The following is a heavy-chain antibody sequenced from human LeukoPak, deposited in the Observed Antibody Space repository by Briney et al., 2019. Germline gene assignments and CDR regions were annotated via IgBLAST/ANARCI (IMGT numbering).Heavy chain of an antibody. CDR1: RFYLSTRGVG. CDR2: SYCDDDK. Sequence: SGPTLVKPTQAPTLTCTICRFYLSTRGVGVGWIRQPPGKALEWLALSYCDDDKRCTPSLKSRLTITKGTSKTQVVLTLTNMDPVDTATYCCAHEERSSSNWHSSLFDPCGEGTLVTVSS. J-gene: IGHJ5*02. CDR3: AHEERSSSNWHSSLFDP. D-gene: IGHD6-13*01. V-gene: IGHV2-5*02.